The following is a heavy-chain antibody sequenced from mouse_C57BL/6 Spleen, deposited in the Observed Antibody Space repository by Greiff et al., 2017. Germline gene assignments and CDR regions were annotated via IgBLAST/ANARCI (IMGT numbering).Heavy chain of an antibody. CDR3: ARKGYYGSRLDYFDY. V-gene: IGHV1-53*01. Sequence: VQLQQPGTELVKPGASVKLSCKASGYTFTSYWMHWVKQRPGQGLEWIGNINPSNGGTNYNEKFKSKATLTVDKSSSTAYMQLSSLTSEDSAVYYCARKGYYGSRLDYFDYWGQGTTLTVSS. D-gene: IGHD1-1*01. CDR1: GYTFTSYW. CDR2: INPSNGGT. J-gene: IGHJ2*01.